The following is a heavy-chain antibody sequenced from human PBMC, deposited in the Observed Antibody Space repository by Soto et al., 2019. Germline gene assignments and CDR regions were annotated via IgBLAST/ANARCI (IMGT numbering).Heavy chain of an antibody. CDR3: ARDHRDGYNLWIYYFDY. CDR2: IYYSGST. J-gene: IGHJ4*02. CDR1: GGSISSYY. Sequence: SETLSLTCTVSGGSISSYYWSWIRQPPGKGLEWIGYIYYSGSTNYNPSLKSRVTISVDTSKNQFSLKLSSVTAADTAVYYCARDHRDGYNLWIYYFDYWGQGTLVTVSS. V-gene: IGHV4-59*01. D-gene: IGHD5-12*01.